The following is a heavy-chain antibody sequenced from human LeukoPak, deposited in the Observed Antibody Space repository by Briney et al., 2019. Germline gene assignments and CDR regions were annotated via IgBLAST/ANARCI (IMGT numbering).Heavy chain of an antibody. V-gene: IGHV4-61*02. CDR3: ARVQNRGSGNQLFDY. Sequence: PSETLSLTCTVSGGSLSSNSYYWSWIRQPAGKGLEWIGRIYTSGSTHYNPSLKSRVTISVDTSKNQFSLKLSSVTAADTAVYYCARVQNRGSGNQLFDYWGQGTLVTVSS. D-gene: IGHD3-10*01. J-gene: IGHJ4*02. CDR1: GGSLSSNSYY. CDR2: IYTSGST.